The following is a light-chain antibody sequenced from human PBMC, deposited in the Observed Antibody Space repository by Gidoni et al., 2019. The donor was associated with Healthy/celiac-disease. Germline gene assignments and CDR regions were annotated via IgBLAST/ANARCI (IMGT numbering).Light chain of an antibody. CDR2: DAS. J-gene: IGKJ4*01. CDR3: QQRSNWPPLT. Sequence: EIVLTQSPATLSLSPGERATLSCRSSQSVSSYLAWYQQKPGQDPRLLIHDASNRATGIPARFSGSGSGTDFTLTISSLEPEDFAVYYCQQRSNWPPLTFGGGTKVEIK. V-gene: IGKV3-11*01. CDR1: QSVSSY.